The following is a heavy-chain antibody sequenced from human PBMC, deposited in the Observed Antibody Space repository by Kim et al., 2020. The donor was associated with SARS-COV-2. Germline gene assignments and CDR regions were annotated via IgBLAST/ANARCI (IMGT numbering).Heavy chain of an antibody. V-gene: IGHV4-39*02. J-gene: IGHJ5*02. D-gene: IGHD1-1*01. CDR3: ARLPKRQLNWFDP. Sequence: SETLSLTCTVSGDSISSTTSYWAWIRQPPGKGLEWIATIYYSGTTYYTPSLKSRVTISMDTSRSHFPLNLRSPTAADTAVYYCARLPKRQLNWFDPWGPG. CDR2: IYYSGTT. CDR1: GDSISSTTSY.